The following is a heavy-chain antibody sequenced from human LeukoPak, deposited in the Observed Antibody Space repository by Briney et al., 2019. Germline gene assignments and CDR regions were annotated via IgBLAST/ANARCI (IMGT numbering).Heavy chain of an antibody. J-gene: IGHJ5*02. D-gene: IGHD3-9*01. CDR3: ARGRGDVLTGYPNWFDP. CDR2: INPNSGGT. V-gene: IGHV1-2*02. Sequence: ASVKVSCKASGYTFTSYAMNWVRQAPGQGLEWMGWINPNSGGTNYAQKFQGRVTMTRDTSISTAYMELSRLRSDDTAVYYCARGRGDVLTGYPNWFDPWGQGTLVTVSS. CDR1: GYTFTSYA.